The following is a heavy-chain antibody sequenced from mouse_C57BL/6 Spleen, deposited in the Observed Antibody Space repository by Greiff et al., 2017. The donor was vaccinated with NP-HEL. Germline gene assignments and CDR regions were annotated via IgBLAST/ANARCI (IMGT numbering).Heavy chain of an antibody. V-gene: IGHV5-4*01. CDR3: ASYDFFAY. CDR1: GFTFSSYA. Sequence: EVQLVESGGGLVKPGGSLKLSCAASGFTFSSYAMSWVRQTPEKRLEWVATISDGGSYTYYPDNVKGRFTISRDNAKNNLYLQMSHLKSEDTAMYYCASYDFFAYWGQGTLVTVSA. D-gene: IGHD2-4*01. CDR2: ISDGGSYT. J-gene: IGHJ3*01.